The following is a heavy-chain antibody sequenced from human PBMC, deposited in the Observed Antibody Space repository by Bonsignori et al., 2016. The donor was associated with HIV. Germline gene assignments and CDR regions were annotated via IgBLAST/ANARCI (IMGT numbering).Heavy chain of an antibody. CDR3: ARGSWYTDLDV. J-gene: IGHJ6*04. Sequence: WIRQPPGKGLEWIGSIYHSGSTYYNPSLKSRVTISVDTSKNQFSLKLSSVTAADTAVYYCARGSWYTDLDVWGKGTTVTVSS. CDR2: IYHSGST. V-gene: IGHV4-38-2*02. D-gene: IGHD6-13*01.